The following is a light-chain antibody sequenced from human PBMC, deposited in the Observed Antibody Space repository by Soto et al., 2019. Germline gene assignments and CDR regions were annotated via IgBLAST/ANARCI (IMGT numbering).Light chain of an antibody. CDR1: QSVRGN. J-gene: IGKJ4*01. V-gene: IGKV3D-15*01. Sequence: EIVMAQSPATLSVSPGEGATLSCRASQSVRGNLAWYQQKPGQAPRLLIYGASTRASGIPTRFSGAGSGAEFTLTISSLQSEDSAVYFCQQYIDWPRTFDGGTRVEIK. CDR2: GAS. CDR3: QQYIDWPRT.